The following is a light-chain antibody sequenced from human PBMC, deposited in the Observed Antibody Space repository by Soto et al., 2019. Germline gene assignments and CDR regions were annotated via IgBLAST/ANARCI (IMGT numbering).Light chain of an antibody. CDR3: QQYNSYSWT. Sequence: DIQMTQPPSTLSASVGDRVTITCRASQGISSWLAWYQQKSGKAPKVLIYDASRLESGVPSRFSGSGSGTEFTLTISSLQPDDFATYYCQQYNSYSWTFGQGTKVEIK. J-gene: IGKJ1*01. V-gene: IGKV1-5*01. CDR1: QGISSW. CDR2: DAS.